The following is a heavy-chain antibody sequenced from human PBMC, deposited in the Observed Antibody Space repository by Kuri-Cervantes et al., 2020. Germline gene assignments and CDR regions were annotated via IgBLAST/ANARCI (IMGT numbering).Heavy chain of an antibody. Sequence: GESLKISCAASGFTFSSYWMSWVRQAPGKGLEWVANIKQDGSEKYYVDSVKGRFTISRDNAKNSLYLQMNSLRAEDTAVYYCARDRWNDLFAWFDPWGQGTLVTVSS. CDR3: ARDRWNDLFAWFDP. D-gene: IGHD1-1*01. CDR2: IKQDGSEK. V-gene: IGHV3-7*01. CDR1: GFTFSSYW. J-gene: IGHJ5*02.